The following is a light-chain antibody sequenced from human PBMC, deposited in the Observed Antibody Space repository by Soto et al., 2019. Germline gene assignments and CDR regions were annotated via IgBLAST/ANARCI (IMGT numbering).Light chain of an antibody. CDR1: QSVTSN. J-gene: IGKJ1*01. Sequence: EIMMTQPPGTLSASPGERATLSCRASQSVTSNLTWYQQKAGQAPRLLIYAVSTRATGIPARFIGSGSGTVFALTISSLQSEDCAVYYCQQYNKWPLTFGQGTKVEIQ. CDR2: AVS. V-gene: IGKV3-15*01. CDR3: QQYNKWPLT.